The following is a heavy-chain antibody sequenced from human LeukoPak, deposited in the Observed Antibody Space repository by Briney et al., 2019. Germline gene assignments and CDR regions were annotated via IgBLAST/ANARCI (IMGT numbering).Heavy chain of an antibody. CDR3: ARSKQLWLPEFDP. V-gene: IGHV4-39*07. CDR2: IYYSGTT. Sequence: SETLSLTCTVSGGSITSSGYYWGWIRQPPGMGLEWIGSIYYSGTTYYNPSLKSRVTMSVDTSKNQFSLKLNSVTAADTAVYYCARSKQLWLPEFDPWGQGTLVTVSS. J-gene: IGHJ5*02. CDR1: GGSITSSGYY. D-gene: IGHD5-18*01.